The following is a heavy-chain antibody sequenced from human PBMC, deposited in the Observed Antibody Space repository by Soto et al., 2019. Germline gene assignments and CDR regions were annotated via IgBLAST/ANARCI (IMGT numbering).Heavy chain of an antibody. CDR2: INHSGST. CDR1: GGSFSWYY. Sequence: PSETLSLTCAVYGGSFSWYYWRWIGQPPGKGLEWIGEINHSGSTNYNPSLKSRVTISVDTSKNQFSLKLSSVTAADTAVYYCARARRAPYSSGWYDAFDIWGQGTMVTVSS. V-gene: IGHV4-34*01. J-gene: IGHJ3*02. CDR3: ARARRAPYSSGWYDAFDI. D-gene: IGHD6-19*01.